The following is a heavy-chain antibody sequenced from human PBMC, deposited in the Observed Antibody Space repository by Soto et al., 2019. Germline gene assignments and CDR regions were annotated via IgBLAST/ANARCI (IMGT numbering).Heavy chain of an antibody. CDR3: AKLGAAGDTAY. D-gene: IGHD6-13*01. CDR2: VTGSGGST. CDR1: GFTFSRYA. Sequence: EVQLLESGGGLVQPGGSLRLSCAASGFTFSRYAMTWVRQAPGKGLEWVSSVTGSGGSTYYADSVKGRFTISRDNSKNTLYIQMNSLRAEDTAVYYCAKLGAAGDTAYWGQGTLLTVSS. V-gene: IGHV3-23*01. J-gene: IGHJ4*02.